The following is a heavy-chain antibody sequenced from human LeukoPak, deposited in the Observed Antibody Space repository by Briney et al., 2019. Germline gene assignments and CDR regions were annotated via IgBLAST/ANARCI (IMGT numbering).Heavy chain of an antibody. D-gene: IGHD3-22*01. J-gene: IGHJ4*02. CDR3: ARSVGSNYYKSSGYSIFDY. CDR2: ISSKGCTT. CDR1: GFPFSSYA. Sequence: PGGPLRLSCAASGFPFSSYAMHWVRQAPGKGLEYVSAISSKGCTTSYASAAKGRFTISRDNSTNTLYHQMGSLRAEDMAVYYCARSVGSNYYKSSGYSIFDYWGQGTPVTVSS. V-gene: IGHV3-64*01.